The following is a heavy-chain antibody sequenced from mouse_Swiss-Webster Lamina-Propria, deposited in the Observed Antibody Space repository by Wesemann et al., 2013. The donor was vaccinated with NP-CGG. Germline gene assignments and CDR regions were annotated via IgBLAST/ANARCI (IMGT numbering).Heavy chain of an antibody. J-gene: IGHJ3*02. V-gene: IGHV5-2*01. CDR3: ARQAYYGNYRA. D-gene: IGHD2-10*01. CDR2: INSDGGST. Sequence: INSDGGSTYYPDTMERRFIISRDNTKKTLYLQMSSLRSEDTALYYCARQAYYGNYRAWGQGTLVTVSA.